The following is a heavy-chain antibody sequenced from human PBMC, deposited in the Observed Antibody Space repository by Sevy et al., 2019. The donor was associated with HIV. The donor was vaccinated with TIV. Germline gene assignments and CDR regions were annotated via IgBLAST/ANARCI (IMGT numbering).Heavy chain of an antibody. J-gene: IGHJ6*02. Sequence: ASVKVSCKASGYTFTSYGISWVRQAPGQGLEWMGWISAYNGNTNYAQKLQDRVTMTTDTSTSTAYMELRSLRPDDTAVYYCARGSWDTICGVVIPYYYYYGMDVWGQGTTVTVSS. CDR3: ARGSWDTICGVVIPYYYYYGMDV. D-gene: IGHD3-3*01. CDR2: ISAYNGNT. V-gene: IGHV1-18*01. CDR1: GYTFTSYG.